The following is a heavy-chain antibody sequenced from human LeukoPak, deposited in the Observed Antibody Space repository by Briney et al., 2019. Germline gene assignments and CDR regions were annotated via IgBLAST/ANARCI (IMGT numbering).Heavy chain of an antibody. D-gene: IGHD4-23*01. V-gene: IGHV1-69*02. J-gene: IGHJ4*02. CDR1: GGTFSSYT. CDR2: IIPILGIA. Sequence: SVKVSCKASGGTFSSYTISWVRQAPGQGLEWMGRIIPILGIANYAQKFQGRVTITADKSTSTAYMELSSLRSEDTAVYYCARAPSGGSAHFDYWGQGTLVTVSS. CDR3: ARAPSGGSAHFDY.